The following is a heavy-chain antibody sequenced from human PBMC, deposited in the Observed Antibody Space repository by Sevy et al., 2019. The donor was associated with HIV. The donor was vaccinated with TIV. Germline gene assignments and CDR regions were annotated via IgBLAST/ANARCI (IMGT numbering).Heavy chain of an antibody. Sequence: ASVKVSCKVSGYTLTGLSMHWVRQAPGKGLEWMGSFDPEDGERIYAQKLEGRDTMTEDTSADTAYMELNSLRSEDTAVYYCATTKDYYDSSGCPFDYWGQGTLVTVSS. CDR1: GYTLTGLS. CDR3: ATTKDYYDSSGCPFDY. CDR2: FDPEDGER. J-gene: IGHJ4*02. D-gene: IGHD3-22*01. V-gene: IGHV1-24*01.